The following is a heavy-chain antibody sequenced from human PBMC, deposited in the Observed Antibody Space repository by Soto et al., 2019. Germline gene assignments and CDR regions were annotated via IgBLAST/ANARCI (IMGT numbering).Heavy chain of an antibody. CDR1: GGSFSCYY. Sequence: PSETLSLTCAVYGGSFSCYYWSWIRQPPGKGLEWIGEINHSGSTNYNPSLKSRVTISVDTSKNQFSLKLSSVTAADTAVYYCATAEGDIWGQGTMVTVSS. V-gene: IGHV4-34*01. J-gene: IGHJ3*02. CDR2: INHSGST. CDR3: ATAEGDI.